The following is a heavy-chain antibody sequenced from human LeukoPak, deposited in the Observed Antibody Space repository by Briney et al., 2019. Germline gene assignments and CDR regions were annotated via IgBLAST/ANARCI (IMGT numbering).Heavy chain of an antibody. CDR2: INHSGST. Sequence: PSETLSLTCAVYGGSFSGYYWSWIRQPPGKGLEWIGEINHSGSTNYNSSLESRVTISVDKSKNQFSLKLSSVTAADTAVYYCARDWSPYYYDSSGYYSWGQGTLVTVSS. CDR3: ARDWSPYYYDSSGYYS. J-gene: IGHJ4*02. V-gene: IGHV4-34*01. D-gene: IGHD3-22*01. CDR1: GGSFSGYY.